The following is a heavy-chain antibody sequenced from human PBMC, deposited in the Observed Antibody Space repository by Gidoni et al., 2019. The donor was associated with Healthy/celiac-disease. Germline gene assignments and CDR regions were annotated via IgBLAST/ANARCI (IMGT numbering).Heavy chain of an antibody. D-gene: IGHD6-19*01. CDR2: ISWDGGST. V-gene: IGHV3-43*01. J-gene: IGHJ4*02. Sequence: EVQLVESGGVVVQPGGSLRLSCAASGFTFDDYTMHWVRQAPGKGLEWVSLISWDGGSTYYADSVKGRFTISRDNSKNSLYLQMNSLRTEDTALYYCAKDARRAGTGGYFDYWGQGTLVTVSS. CDR3: AKDARRAGTGGYFDY. CDR1: GFTFDDYT.